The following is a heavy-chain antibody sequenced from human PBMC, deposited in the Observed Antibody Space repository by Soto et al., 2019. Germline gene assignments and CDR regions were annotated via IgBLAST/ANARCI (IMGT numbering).Heavy chain of an antibody. CDR3: AHRGYDSSGYLNWFDP. CDR1: GFSVSTSGVA. V-gene: IGHV2-5*02. CDR2: IYWDDDK. D-gene: IGHD3-22*01. Sequence: QITLKESGPTLVKPTQTLTLTCTCSGFSVSTSGVAVGWIRQPPGKALEWLALIYWDDDKRYSPSLKSRLAITKDTSKTQVVLTMTNMDPVDTATYYCAHRGYDSSGYLNWFDPWGQGTLVTVSS. J-gene: IGHJ5*02.